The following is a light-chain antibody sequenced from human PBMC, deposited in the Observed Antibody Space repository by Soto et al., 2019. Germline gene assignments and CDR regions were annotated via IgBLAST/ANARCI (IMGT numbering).Light chain of an antibody. CDR3: QQYGSTPRT. CDR1: QSVSSSN. Sequence: EIVLTQSPGTLSLSPGERATLSCRASQSVSSSNLAWYQQKPGQAPRLLIYGASSRATGIPDRFSGSGSGTDFTLTISRLDSEDFAVYYCQQYGSTPRTFGQGTKVEIK. V-gene: IGKV3-20*01. CDR2: GAS. J-gene: IGKJ1*01.